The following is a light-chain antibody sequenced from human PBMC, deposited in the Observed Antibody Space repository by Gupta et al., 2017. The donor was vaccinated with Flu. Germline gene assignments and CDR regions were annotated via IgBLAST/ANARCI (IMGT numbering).Light chain of an antibody. CDR3: HSYTDSLTLV. V-gene: IGLV2-14*03. CDR2: DVA. Sequence: QSVLTQPASVSGSLGQSITISCTGTSSDIGGYKYVSWYQQHPGRAPILIIYDVAHRPSGISDRLSASKSGSTASLTITGLQAEDDALEFCHSYTDSLTLVFGGGTKLTVL. CDR1: SSDIGGYKY. J-gene: IGLJ3*02.